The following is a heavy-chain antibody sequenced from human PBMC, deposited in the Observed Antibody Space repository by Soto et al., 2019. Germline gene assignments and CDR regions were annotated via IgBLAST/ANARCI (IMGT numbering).Heavy chain of an antibody. Sequence: SETLSLTCTVSIGSISKSGYYWGWIRQPPGKGLEWIGNFYYSGSTYYNPSLKSRVTISVDTSKNQFSLKLSSVTAADTAVYYCARSIDPWGQGTLVTVSS. CDR2: FYYSGST. CDR1: IGSISKSGYY. J-gene: IGHJ5*02. CDR3: ARSIDP. V-gene: IGHV4-39*07.